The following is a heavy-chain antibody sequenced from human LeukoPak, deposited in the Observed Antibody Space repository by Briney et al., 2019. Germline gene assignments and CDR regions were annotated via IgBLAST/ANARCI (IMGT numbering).Heavy chain of an antibody. D-gene: IGHD3-3*01. V-gene: IGHV3-7*01. CDR2: IKQDGSEK. CDR3: ARESDLTYYDFWSGPKPIDY. CDR1: GFTFSSYW. J-gene: IGHJ4*02. Sequence: GGSLRLSCAASGFTFSSYWMSWVRQAPGKGLEWVANIKQDGSEKYYVDSVKGRFTISRDNAKNSLYLQMNSLRAEDTAVYYCARESDLTYYDFWSGPKPIDYWGQGTLVTVSS.